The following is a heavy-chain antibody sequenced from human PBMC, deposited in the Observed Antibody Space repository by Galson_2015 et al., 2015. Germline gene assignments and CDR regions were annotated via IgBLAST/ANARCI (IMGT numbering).Heavy chain of an antibody. CDR2: ISYDGTYT. CDR3: TRPLGDLSRDTFHI. D-gene: IGHD3-16*02. Sequence: SLRLSCAASGFTFNSYAMHWVRQTPGKGLEWVAVISYDGTYTYYADSVKGRFTVSRDNYKNILYLQMNSLRAEDTAVYYCTRPLGDLSRDTFHIWGQGTMVTVSS. V-gene: IGHV3-30*01. J-gene: IGHJ3*02. CDR1: GFTFNSYA.